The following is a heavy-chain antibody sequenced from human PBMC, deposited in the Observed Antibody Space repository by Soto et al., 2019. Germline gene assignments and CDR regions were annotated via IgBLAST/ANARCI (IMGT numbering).Heavy chain of an antibody. J-gene: IGHJ4*02. CDR1: GTSINSYY. CDR2: IYYSGST. V-gene: IGHV4-39*01. CDR3: ARGKITGLFDY. D-gene: IGHD2-8*02. Sequence: PSETLSLTCTVSGTSINSYYWGWIRQPPGKGLEWIGSIYYSGSTYYNPSLKSRVTISVDTSKNQFSLKLTSVTAADTAVYYCARGKITGLFDYWGQGTLVTVSS.